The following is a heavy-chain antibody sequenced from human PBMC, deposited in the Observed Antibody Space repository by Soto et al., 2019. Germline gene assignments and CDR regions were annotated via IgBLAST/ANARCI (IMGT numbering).Heavy chain of an antibody. V-gene: IGHV2-26*01. J-gene: IGHJ4*02. CDR2: IFSNDNK. D-gene: IGHD4-17*01. CDR1: GFSLSDETMG. CDR3: ARIWGGDSGGYFDY. Sequence: QVTLKESGPVLVKPTETLTLTCTVSGFSLSDETMGVSWIRQPPVKALEWLAHIFSNDNKYYSTSLINRLSISQDTSKSQVVLTMTNMDPVDTATYYCARIWGGDSGGYFDYWGQGTLVTVSS.